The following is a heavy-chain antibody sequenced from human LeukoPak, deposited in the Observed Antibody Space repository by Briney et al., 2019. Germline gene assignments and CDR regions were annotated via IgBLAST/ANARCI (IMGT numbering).Heavy chain of an antibody. D-gene: IGHD2-15*01. V-gene: IGHV3-30*19. J-gene: IGHJ6*02. CDR1: GFTFSSYA. Sequence: GGSLRLSCAASGFTFSSYAMHWVRQAPGKGLEWGAVITYDGSNKYYADSVKGRFTISRDHSKNTLYLQMNSLRAEDTAVYYCARDASGTDYYYYGMDVWGQGTTVTVSS. CDR3: ARDASGTDYYYYGMDV. CDR2: ITYDGSNK.